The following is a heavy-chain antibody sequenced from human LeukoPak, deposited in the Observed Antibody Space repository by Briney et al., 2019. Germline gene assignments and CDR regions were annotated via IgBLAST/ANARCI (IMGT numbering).Heavy chain of an antibody. Sequence: PGGSLRLSCAASGFTFSSYWMHWVRQAPGKGLVWVSRINSDGSSTSYAGSVKGRFTISRDNAKNTLYLQMNSLRAEDTAVYYCARDPPYDFWSGYYDSFDYWGQGTLVTVSS. CDR3: ARDPPYDFWSGYYDSFDY. CDR1: GFTFSSYW. CDR2: INSDGSST. J-gene: IGHJ4*02. V-gene: IGHV3-74*01. D-gene: IGHD3-3*01.